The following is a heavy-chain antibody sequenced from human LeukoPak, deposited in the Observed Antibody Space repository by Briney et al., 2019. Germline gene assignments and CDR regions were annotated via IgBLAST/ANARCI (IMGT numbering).Heavy chain of an antibody. V-gene: IGHV4-59*01. CDR3: ARDSSRITIFGVALGPLDY. D-gene: IGHD3-3*01. J-gene: IGHJ4*02. CDR2: IYYSGST. CDR1: GGSISSYY. Sequence: SETLPLTCTVSGGSISSYYWSWIRQPPGKGLEWIGYIYYSGSTNYNPSLKSRVTISVDTSKNQFSLKLSSVTAADTAVYYCARDSSRITIFGVALGPLDYWGQGTLVTVSS.